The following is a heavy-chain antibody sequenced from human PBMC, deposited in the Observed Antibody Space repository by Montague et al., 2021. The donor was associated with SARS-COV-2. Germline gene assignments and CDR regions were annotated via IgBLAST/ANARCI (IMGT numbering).Heavy chain of an antibody. CDR3: ARGHLSVSMIVVVFTSASYYFDY. Sequence: SETLSLTCAVSSGSFRGYYWSWIRQPPGKGLEWIGEINHSGSTTYNPSLGSRVPISVDTSNKQFSLKVTSVTAADTGLYFCARGHLSVSMIVVVFTSASYYFDYWGQGAQVTVSS. CDR2: INHSGST. CDR1: SGSFRGYY. D-gene: IGHD3-22*01. J-gene: IGHJ4*02. V-gene: IGHV4-34*01.